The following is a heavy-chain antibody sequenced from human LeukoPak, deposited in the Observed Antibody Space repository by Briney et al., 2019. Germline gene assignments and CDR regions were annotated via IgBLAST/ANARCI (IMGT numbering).Heavy chain of an antibody. Sequence: TSETLSLTCAVSGGSISSNNWWGWVRQPPGKGLEWIGEINHSGSTNYNPSLKSRATISVDTSKNQFSLKLNSVTAADTAVYYCARHYGPWGQGTLVTVSS. J-gene: IGHJ5*02. V-gene: IGHV4-4*02. CDR1: GGSISSNNW. CDR3: ARHYGP. CDR2: INHSGST. D-gene: IGHD3-16*01.